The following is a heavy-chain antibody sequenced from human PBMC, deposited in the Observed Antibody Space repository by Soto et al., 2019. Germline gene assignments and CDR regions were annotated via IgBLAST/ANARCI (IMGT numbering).Heavy chain of an antibody. CDR1: GFTFTNSW. V-gene: IGHV3-15*01. D-gene: IGHD6-19*01. J-gene: IGHJ4*02. CDR3: RTQWLD. Sequence: GGTLRLSCAASGFTFTNSWMSWVRQAPGKGLEWLGFIRKKSDGGTADYAAPVKGRFTISRDDSKNILYLEMNSLKIEDTAVYYCRTQWLDWGQGTLVTVSS. CDR2: IRKKSDGGTA.